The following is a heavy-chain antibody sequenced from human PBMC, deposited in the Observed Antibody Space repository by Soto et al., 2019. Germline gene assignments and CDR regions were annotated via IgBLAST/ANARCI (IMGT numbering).Heavy chain of an antibody. Sequence: GGSLRLSCAASGFTFSSYWMSWVRQAPGKGLEWVANIKQDGSEKYYVDSVKGRFTISRDNAKNSLYLQMNSLRAEDTAVYYCARVRRGVPAAMRTYYYYYMDVWGKGTTVTVSS. CDR1: GFTFSSYW. J-gene: IGHJ6*03. D-gene: IGHD2-2*01. CDR3: ARVRRGVPAAMRTYYYYYMDV. CDR2: IKQDGSEK. V-gene: IGHV3-7*01.